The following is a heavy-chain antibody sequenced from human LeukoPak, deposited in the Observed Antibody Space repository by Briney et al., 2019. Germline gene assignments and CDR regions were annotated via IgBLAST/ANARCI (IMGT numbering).Heavy chain of an antibody. CDR1: GFPFSSYA. V-gene: IGHV3-23*01. Sequence: GGSLRLSCAASGFPFSSYAMSWVRQAPGKGLEWVSGISSTGGSTYYADSVKGRFTISRDNSKNTLYLHMNSLTAEDTAVYYCARGYSSLDPWGQGTLVTVSS. D-gene: IGHD6-19*01. CDR2: ISSTGGST. CDR3: ARGYSSLDP. J-gene: IGHJ5*02.